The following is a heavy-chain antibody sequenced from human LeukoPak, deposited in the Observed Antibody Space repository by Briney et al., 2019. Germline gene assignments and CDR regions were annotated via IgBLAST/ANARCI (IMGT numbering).Heavy chain of an antibody. J-gene: IGHJ4*02. CDR1: GGSISSSSYS. Sequence: SETLSLTCTVSGGSISSSSYSWGWIRQPPGKGLEWIGSIYYSGITYYNPSLKSRVTISVDTSKNQFSLKLSSVTAADTAVYYCAGILVVTATDYFQYWGQGILVTVSS. CDR3: AGILVVTATDYFQY. V-gene: IGHV4-39*01. D-gene: IGHD2-21*02. CDR2: IYYSGIT.